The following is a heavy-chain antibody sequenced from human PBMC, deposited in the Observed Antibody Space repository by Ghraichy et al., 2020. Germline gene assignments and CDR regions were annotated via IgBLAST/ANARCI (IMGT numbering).Heavy chain of an antibody. D-gene: IGHD1-26*01. CDR1: GGSISSYY. V-gene: IGHV4-59*01. Sequence: SQTLSLTCTVSGGSISSYYWNWIRQPPGRGLEWMGYMYYNGNTNYNPAVKRRGTISKDTSNNQFSQRLSSVTAAGTAVYYCARGLNSGHYYYYYMDVWGKGTTVTVSS. CDR3: ARGLNSGHYYYYYMDV. CDR2: MYYNGNT. J-gene: IGHJ6*03.